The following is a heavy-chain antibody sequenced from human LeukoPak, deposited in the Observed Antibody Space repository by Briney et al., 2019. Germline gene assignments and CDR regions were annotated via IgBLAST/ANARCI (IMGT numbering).Heavy chain of an antibody. J-gene: IGHJ4*02. D-gene: IGHD3-22*01. CDR3: AKPYYYDSSGYPFFDY. CDR1: GFTFSSYG. V-gene: IGHV3-33*06. Sequence: GGSLRLSCAASGFTFSSYGMHWVRRAPGKGLEWVAVIWYDGSNINYADSVKGRFTIPRDNPKKTLYLQMNSLRVEDTAVYYCAKPYYYDSSGYPFFDYWGQGTLVTVSS. CDR2: IWYDGSNI.